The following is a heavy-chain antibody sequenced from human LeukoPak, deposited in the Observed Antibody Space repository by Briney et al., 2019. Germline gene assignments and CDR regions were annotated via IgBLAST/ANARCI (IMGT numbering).Heavy chain of an antibody. CDR1: GGTFIRYA. D-gene: IGHD5-24*01. Sequence: SEKVSCKASGGTFIRYAISWGGQAPGEGGERRGGIIPMFGRAKYAQKFQGRDTITADESTSTAYMALSSLRSEDTAVYYCARFPFQEMAAFDIWGQGTIVTVSS. V-gene: IGHV1-69*01. J-gene: IGHJ3*02. CDR3: ARFPFQEMAAFDI. CDR2: IIPMFGRA.